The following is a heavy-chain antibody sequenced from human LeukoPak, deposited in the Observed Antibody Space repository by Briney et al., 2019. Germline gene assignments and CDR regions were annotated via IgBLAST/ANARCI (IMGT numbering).Heavy chain of an antibody. CDR1: GFSFHNYA. CDR2: IGDTGSNI. D-gene: IGHD6-19*01. CDR3: ANSASGWTRSGFDV. V-gene: IGHV3-23*01. Sequence: GGSLRLSCAASGFSFHNYAMGWVRPAPGKGLEWVSSIGDTGSNIPYTDSAKGRFTIPRDNYKNTLFLQMSSLRAEDTAVYYCANSASGWTRSGFDVWGKGTTVTVSS. J-gene: IGHJ6*04.